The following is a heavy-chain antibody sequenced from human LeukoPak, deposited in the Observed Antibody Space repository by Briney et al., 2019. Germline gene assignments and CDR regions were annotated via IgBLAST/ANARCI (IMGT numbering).Heavy chain of an antibody. D-gene: IGHD1-26*01. Sequence: PGGSLRLSCAASGFSLSSYAMHWVRQAPGKGLEWVSFVSFDGRNKNYADSVRGRFTISRDDSKNTLYLQMSSLRNEDTAVYFCARTVGHTRSEFWGQGTLVTVSS. CDR1: GFSLSSYA. J-gene: IGHJ4*02. CDR3: ARTVGHTRSEF. CDR2: VSFDGRNK. V-gene: IGHV3-30*04.